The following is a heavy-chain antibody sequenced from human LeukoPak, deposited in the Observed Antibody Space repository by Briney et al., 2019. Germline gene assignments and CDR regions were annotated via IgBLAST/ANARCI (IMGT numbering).Heavy chain of an antibody. Sequence: GGSLRLSCAASGLTFSSYGMHWVRQAPGKGLEWVAFIRYDGSNKYYADSVKGRFTISRDNSKNTLYLQMNSLRAEDTAVYYCARDVRWLVHVFDYWGQGTLVTVSS. V-gene: IGHV3-30*02. J-gene: IGHJ4*02. CDR3: ARDVRWLVHVFDY. CDR1: GLTFSSYG. CDR2: IRYDGSNK. D-gene: IGHD6-19*01.